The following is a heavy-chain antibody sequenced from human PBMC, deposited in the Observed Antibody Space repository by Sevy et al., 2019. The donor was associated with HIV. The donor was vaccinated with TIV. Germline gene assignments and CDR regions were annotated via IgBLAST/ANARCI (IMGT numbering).Heavy chain of an antibody. CDR3: AKVYRYDGSGYCGDGFDI. D-gene: IGHD3-22*01. V-gene: IGHV3-23*01. CDR1: GFTFSSYA. CDR2: ISGSGGSK. J-gene: IGHJ3*02. Sequence: GGSLRLSCAASGFTFSSYAMSWVRQAPGKGLEWVSAISGSGGSKYYGDSVKGRFTISRDNSKNTLYLQMNSLSAEDTAVYYCAKVYRYDGSGYCGDGFDIWGQGTMVTVSS.